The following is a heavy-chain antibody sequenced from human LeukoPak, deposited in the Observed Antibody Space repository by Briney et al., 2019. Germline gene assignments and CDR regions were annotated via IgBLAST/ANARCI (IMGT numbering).Heavy chain of an antibody. CDR2: FHYSGST. CDR1: GGSISSTSYY. J-gene: IGHJ4*02. Sequence: SETLSLTCTVPGGSISSTSYYWGWIRQPPGKGLEWIGSFHYSGSTYYNPSLKSRVTISVDTSKNQFSLNLSSVTAADTAVYYCARRYNYGYFDYWGQGTLVIVSS. V-gene: IGHV4-39*01. CDR3: ARRYNYGYFDY. D-gene: IGHD5-18*01.